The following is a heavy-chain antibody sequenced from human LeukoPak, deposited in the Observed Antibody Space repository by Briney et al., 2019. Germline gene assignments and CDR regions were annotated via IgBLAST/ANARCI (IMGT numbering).Heavy chain of an antibody. Sequence: GGSLRLSCAASGFTFSSYGMHWVRQAPGKGLEWVAVIWYDGSNKYYADSVKGRFTISRDNSKNTLYLQMNSLRAEDTAVYYCARDRGPSIYYYCYGMDVWGQGTTVTVSS. J-gene: IGHJ6*02. CDR3: ARDRGPSIYYYCYGMDV. CDR1: GFTFSSYG. V-gene: IGHV3-33*01. D-gene: IGHD2-2*01. CDR2: IWYDGSNK.